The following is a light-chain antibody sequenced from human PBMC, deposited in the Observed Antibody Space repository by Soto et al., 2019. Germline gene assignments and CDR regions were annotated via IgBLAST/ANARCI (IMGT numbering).Light chain of an antibody. CDR3: QQYYSSKWT. CDR1: QSVSNNY. V-gene: IGKV3-20*01. J-gene: IGKJ1*01. Sequence: EIVLTQSPGTLSLSPGERATLSCRASQSVSNNYLAWYQQKPGQAPRLLIYGASNRATGIPDRFSGSGSGTDFTLTISRLEPEDVAVYYCQQYYSSKWTFGQGTKVEIK. CDR2: GAS.